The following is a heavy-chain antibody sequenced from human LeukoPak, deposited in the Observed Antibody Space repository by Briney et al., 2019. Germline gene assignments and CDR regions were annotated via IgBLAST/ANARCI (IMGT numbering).Heavy chain of an antibody. CDR2: VYYSGRT. CDR1: GYSMNSHY. J-gene: IGHJ4*02. Sequence: SETLSLSCTVSGYSMNSHYWTWIRQSPGKGLEWIGFVYYSGRTNYNPSLKSRATISVDTSNNQFSMMQYSVTAADTAIYYCAREPLYSGTYGYFDFWGPGILVTVSS. V-gene: IGHV4-59*11. CDR3: AREPLYSGTYGYFDF. D-gene: IGHD1-26*01.